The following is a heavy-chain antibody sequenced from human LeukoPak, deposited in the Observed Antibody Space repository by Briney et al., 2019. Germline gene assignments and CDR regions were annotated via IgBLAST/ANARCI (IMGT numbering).Heavy chain of an antibody. CDR3: ARGGNTIFGVVIREYNYMDV. J-gene: IGHJ6*03. D-gene: IGHD3-3*01. CDR1: GYTFTSYD. V-gene: IGHV1-8*03. CDR2: MNRNSGNT. Sequence: ASVKVSCKASGYTFTSYDINWVRQATGQGLEWMGWMNRNSGNTGYAQKFQGRVTITRNTSISTAYMELSSLRSEDTAVYYCARGGNTIFGVVIREYNYMDVWGKGTTVTVSS.